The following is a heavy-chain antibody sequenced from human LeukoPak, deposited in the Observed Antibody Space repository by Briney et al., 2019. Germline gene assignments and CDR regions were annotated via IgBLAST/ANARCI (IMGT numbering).Heavy chain of an antibody. D-gene: IGHD2-15*01. Sequence: PGRSLRLSCAASGFTFSSHAMHWVRQAPGKGLEWVTFISYDGTIKYYPDSVKGRFTISRDNSKNTLYLQMSSLRAEDTAVYYCARDRSEKFSFDYWGQGTLVTVSS. CDR3: ARDRSEKFSFDY. V-gene: IGHV3-30-3*01. CDR2: ISYDGTIK. CDR1: GFTFSSHA. J-gene: IGHJ4*02.